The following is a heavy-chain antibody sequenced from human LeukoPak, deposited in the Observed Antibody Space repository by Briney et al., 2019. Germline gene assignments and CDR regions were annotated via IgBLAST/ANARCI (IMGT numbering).Heavy chain of an antibody. D-gene: IGHD3-22*01. CDR1: GYTLTELS. CDR2: INPNSGGT. J-gene: IGHJ5*02. CDR3: ASGNYYDSSDYYYLRA. V-gene: IGHV1-2*06. Sequence: GASVKVSCKVSGYTLTELSMHWVRQAPGQGLEWMGRINPNSGGTNYAQKFQGRVTMTRDTSISTAYMELSRLRSDDTAVYYCASGNYYDSSDYYYLRAWGQGTLVTVSS.